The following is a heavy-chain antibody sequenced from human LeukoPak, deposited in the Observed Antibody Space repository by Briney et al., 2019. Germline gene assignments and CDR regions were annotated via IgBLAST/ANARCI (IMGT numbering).Heavy chain of an antibody. D-gene: IGHD1-26*01. CDR2: INPNSGGT. CDR1: GYTFTSYD. V-gene: IGHV1-2*02. J-gene: IGHJ3*01. Sequence: ASVTVSCKASGYTFTSYDINCVRQAPGQGLEWMGWINPNSGGTNFAQKFQGRVTMTRETSINTAYMDLSRLTSDDTAVYYCAKDRSGSYSPVPFDAFDVWGQGTMVTVS. CDR3: AKDRSGSYSPVPFDAFDV.